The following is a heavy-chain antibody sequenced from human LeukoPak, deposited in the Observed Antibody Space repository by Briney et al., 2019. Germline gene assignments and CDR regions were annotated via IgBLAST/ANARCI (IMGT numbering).Heavy chain of an antibody. CDR3: AKDDYVWGSYRYHFDY. V-gene: IGHV3-23*01. CDR2: ISGSGGST. Sequence: GGSLRLSCAASGFTFSSYGMSWVRQAPGKGLEWVSAISGSGGSTYYADSVKGRFTISRDNSKNTLYLQMNSLRAEDTAVYYCAKDDYVWGSYRYHFDYWGQGTLVSVSS. CDR1: GFTFSSYG. D-gene: IGHD3-16*02. J-gene: IGHJ4*02.